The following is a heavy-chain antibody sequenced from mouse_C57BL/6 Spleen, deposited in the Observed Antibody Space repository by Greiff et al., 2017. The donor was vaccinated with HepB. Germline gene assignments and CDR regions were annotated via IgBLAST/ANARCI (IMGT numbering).Heavy chain of an antibody. D-gene: IGHD2-5*01. J-gene: IGHJ3*01. CDR3: TPSYYSNAFAY. V-gene: IGHV14-4*01. CDR2: IDPENGDT. CDR1: GFNIKDDY. Sequence: EVQLQQSGAELVRPGASVKLSCTASGFNIKDDYMHWVKQRPEQGLEWIGWIDPENGDTEYASKFQGKATITADTSSNTAYLQLSSLTSEDTAVYYCTPSYYSNAFAYWGQVTLVTVSA.